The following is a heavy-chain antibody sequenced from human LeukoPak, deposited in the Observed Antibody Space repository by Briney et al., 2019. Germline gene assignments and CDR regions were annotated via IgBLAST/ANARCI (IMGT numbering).Heavy chain of an antibody. CDR3: AKDSRRYCSGGSCRDNWFDP. Sequence: GGSLRLSCAASGFTFSSYAMHWVRQAPGKGLEWVAVISYDGSNKYYADSVKGRFTISRDNSKNTLYLQMNSLRAEDTAVYYCAKDSRRYCSGGSCRDNWFDPWGQGTLVTVSS. D-gene: IGHD2-15*01. J-gene: IGHJ5*02. CDR2: ISYDGSNK. CDR1: GFTFSSYA. V-gene: IGHV3-30-3*01.